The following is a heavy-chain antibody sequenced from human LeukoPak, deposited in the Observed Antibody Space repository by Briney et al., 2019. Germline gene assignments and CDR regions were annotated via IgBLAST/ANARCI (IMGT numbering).Heavy chain of an antibody. CDR3: ARGGMDTAMVANFDY. CDR2: ISAYNGNT. Sequence: GASVTVSCTASGYTFTSYGISWVRQAPGQGLEWMGWISAYNGNTNYAQKLQGRVTMTTDTSTSTAYMELRSLRSDDTAVYYCARGGMDTAMVANFDYWGQGTLVTVSS. V-gene: IGHV1-18*01. D-gene: IGHD5-18*01. CDR1: GYTFTSYG. J-gene: IGHJ4*02.